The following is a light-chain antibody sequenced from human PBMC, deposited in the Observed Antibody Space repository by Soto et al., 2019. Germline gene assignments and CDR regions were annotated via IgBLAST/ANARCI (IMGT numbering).Light chain of an antibody. J-gene: IGKJ1*01. V-gene: IGKV3-15*01. Sequence: EVVMTQSPATLSLSPGERATLSCRAGQSVSSSLAWYQQKPGQAPRLLIYGASTRAAGIPDRFSGSVSETEFTLTIIILQAEDFAIYYCQQYNNWWTFGQGTKVEIK. CDR1: QSVSSS. CDR2: GAS. CDR3: QQYNNWWT.